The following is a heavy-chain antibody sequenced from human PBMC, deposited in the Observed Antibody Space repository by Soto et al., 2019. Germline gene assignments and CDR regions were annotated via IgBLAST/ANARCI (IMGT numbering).Heavy chain of an antibody. J-gene: IGHJ3*02. V-gene: IGHV4-61*01. D-gene: IGHD3-16*01. CDR1: GGSVSSDSYY. CDR3: ARDGGDAANDAIDI. CDR2: IYYSGST. Sequence: QVQLQESGPGLVKPSETLSLTCTVSGGSVSSDSYYWSWIRQPPGKGLEWIGYIYYSGSTNYNPSLKSRATIPVXTXENQFSLKLSSVTAADTAVYYCARDGGDAANDAIDIWGQGTMVTVSS.